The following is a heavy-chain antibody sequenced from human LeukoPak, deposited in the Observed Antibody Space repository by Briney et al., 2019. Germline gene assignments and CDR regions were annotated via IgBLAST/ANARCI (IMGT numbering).Heavy chain of an antibody. J-gene: IGHJ3*02. CDR1: HGSISSGSYH. CDR3: ATRLGGNAFDI. D-gene: IGHD1-26*01. V-gene: IGHV4-61*02. CDR2: ILSSGST. Sequence: SETLSLTCTVSHGSISSGSYHWTWYRQPAGKGLEWIGRILSSGSTNSNPSLKSRVTTSLDKSKNQFSLDLISVTAADTAVYYCATRLGGNAFDIWGQGTMVTVSS.